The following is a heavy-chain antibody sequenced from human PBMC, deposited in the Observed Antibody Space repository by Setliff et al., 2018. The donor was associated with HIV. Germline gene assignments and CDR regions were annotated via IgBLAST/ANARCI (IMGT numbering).Heavy chain of an antibody. CDR3: ARMAPDGTGGYYFDA. CDR1: NGSINNYF. CDR2: IFSSGTY. V-gene: IGHV4-4*07. J-gene: IGHJ4*02. Sequence: PSETLSLTCTVSNGSINNYFWSWIRQPAGKRLEWIGRIFSSGTYNYNPSLRSRVAISVDASNKKFSLNLMPVTAADTAVYYCARMAPDGTGGYYFDAWGQGTLVTVSS. D-gene: IGHD3-16*01.